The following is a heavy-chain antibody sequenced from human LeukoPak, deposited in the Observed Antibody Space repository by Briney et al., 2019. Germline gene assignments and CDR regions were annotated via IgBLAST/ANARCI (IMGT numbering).Heavy chain of an antibody. J-gene: IGHJ4*02. CDR3: AKVWSIAAAGSFDY. CDR2: IWYDGSNK. CDR1: GFTFSSYG. D-gene: IGHD6-13*01. V-gene: IGHV3-33*06. Sequence: PGGSLRLSCAASGFTFSSYGMHWVRQAPGKGLEWVAVIWYDGSNKYYADSVKGRFTISRDNSKNTLYLQMNSLRAEDTAVYYCAKVWSIAAAGSFDYWGQGTLVTVSS.